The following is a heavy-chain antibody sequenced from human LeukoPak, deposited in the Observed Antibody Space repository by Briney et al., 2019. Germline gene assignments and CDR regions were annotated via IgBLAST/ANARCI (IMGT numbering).Heavy chain of an antibody. CDR2: ISGTSSTV. Sequence: PEGSLRLSCAVSGFTFIGYAMNWVRQASGKGLEWVSYISGTSSTVYYADSVQGRFTISRDNAKNSLYLQMNSLRDEDTAVYYCARNYYASGTYYLNDYWGQGTLVTVSS. CDR1: GFTFIGYA. J-gene: IGHJ4*02. D-gene: IGHD3-10*01. V-gene: IGHV3-48*02. CDR3: ARNYYASGTYYLNDY.